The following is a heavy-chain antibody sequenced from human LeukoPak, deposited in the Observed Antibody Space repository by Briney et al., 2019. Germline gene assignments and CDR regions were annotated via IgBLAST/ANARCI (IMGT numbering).Heavy chain of an antibody. CDR3: ARDARMNVLLWFGELSWDY. D-gene: IGHD3-10*01. J-gene: IGHJ4*02. CDR1: GYTFTSYG. CDR2: ISAYNGNT. Sequence: ASVKVSCKASGYTFTSYGISWVRQAPGQGLEWMGWISAYNGNTNYAQKLQGRVTMTTDTSTSTAYMELRSLRSDDTAVYYCARDARMNVLLWFGELSWDYWGLGTLVTVSS. V-gene: IGHV1-18*01.